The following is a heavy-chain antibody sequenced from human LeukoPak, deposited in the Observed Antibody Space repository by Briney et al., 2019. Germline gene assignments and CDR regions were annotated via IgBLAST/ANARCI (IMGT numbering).Heavy chain of an antibody. CDR3: ARINSEDDS. CDR1: GFTLRDYW. CDR2: IDRDVSPT. J-gene: IGHJ5*01. V-gene: IGHV3-74*01. D-gene: IGHD3-10*01. Sequence: QAGGSLRLSCTASGFTLRDYWMHWVRQAPGKGLVWVSRIDRDVSPTNYADSVKGRFTISRDNARNTLYLQMNSLRAEDTAVYYCARINSEDDSWGQGTLVTVSS.